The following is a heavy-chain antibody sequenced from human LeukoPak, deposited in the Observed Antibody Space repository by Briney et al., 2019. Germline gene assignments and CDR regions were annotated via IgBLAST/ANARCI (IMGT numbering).Heavy chain of an antibody. D-gene: IGHD2-2*01. Sequence: SETLSLTCAVYGGSLSGYYWSWIRQPPGKGLEWIGEINHSGSNNYNPTLKSRVTISVYTSKNQFSLKLSSVTAADTAVYYCARGRRYCSSTSCDNWFDPWGQGTLVTVSS. V-gene: IGHV4-34*01. CDR3: ARGRRYCSSTSCDNWFDP. J-gene: IGHJ5*02. CDR2: INHSGSN. CDR1: GGSLSGYY.